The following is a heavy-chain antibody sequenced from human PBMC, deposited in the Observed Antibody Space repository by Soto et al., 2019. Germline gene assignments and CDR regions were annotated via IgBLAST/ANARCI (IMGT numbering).Heavy chain of an antibody. D-gene: IGHD5-12*01. V-gene: IGHV3-30-3*01. Sequence: GGSLRLSCAASGFTFSSYAMHWARQAPGKGLEWVAVISYDGSNKYYADSVKGRFTISRDNSKNTLYLQMNSLRAEDTAVYYCARDVAVEWLRSYYFDYWGQGTLVTVSS. CDR1: GFTFSSYA. J-gene: IGHJ4*02. CDR3: ARDVAVEWLRSYYFDY. CDR2: ISYDGSNK.